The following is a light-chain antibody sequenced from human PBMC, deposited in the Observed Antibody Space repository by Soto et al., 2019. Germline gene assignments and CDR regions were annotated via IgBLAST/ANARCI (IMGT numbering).Light chain of an antibody. Sequence: DILMNQSPATLSVSIGESATLSCRASQRVYSNLAWYQQRPGKAPRLLIYGASRITSGIPARFSGSGSGTEFTLTISSLQSEDFALYYCQQANSLPLTFGGGTKVDIK. J-gene: IGKJ4*01. CDR3: QQANSLPLT. CDR1: QRVYSN. CDR2: GAS. V-gene: IGKV3D-15*01.